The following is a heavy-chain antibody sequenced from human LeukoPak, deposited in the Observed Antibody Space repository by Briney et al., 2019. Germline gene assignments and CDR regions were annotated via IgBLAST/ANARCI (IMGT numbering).Heavy chain of an antibody. CDR3: ARHDYSSSWSGQNNNWLDP. CDR2: INHSGST. CDR1: GGSFSGYY. Sequence: SETLSLTCAVYGGSFSGYYWSWIRQPPGKGLEWIGEINHSGSTNYNPSLKSRVTISVDTSKNQFSLKLSSVTAADTAVYYCARHDYSSSWSGQNNNWLDPWGQGTLVTVSS. D-gene: IGHD6-13*01. J-gene: IGHJ5*02. V-gene: IGHV4-34*01.